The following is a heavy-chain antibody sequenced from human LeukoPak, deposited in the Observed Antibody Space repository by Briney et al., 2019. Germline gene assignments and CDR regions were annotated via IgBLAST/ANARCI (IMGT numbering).Heavy chain of an antibody. Sequence: PGRSLTLSCSASGFTFDGYAMLWLRPAPGKGRAGVSGINWNSGNKGHAHSVKGPFTISRDNAKDSLYLQTKRWGAADTAFYYCAKVIHDYGDFYSPDAFDIWGQGTMVTVSS. D-gene: IGHD4-17*01. J-gene: IGHJ3*02. CDR1: GFTFDGYA. CDR2: INWNSGNK. CDR3: AKVIHDYGDFYSPDAFDI. V-gene: IGHV3-9*01.